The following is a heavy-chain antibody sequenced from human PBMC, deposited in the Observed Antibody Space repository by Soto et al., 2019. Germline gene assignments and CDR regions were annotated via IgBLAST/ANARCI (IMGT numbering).Heavy chain of an antibody. D-gene: IGHD5-12*01. CDR3: AGAEHAYSGYYVDY. V-gene: IGHV1-69*02. CDR2: IIPILGIA. Sequence: SVKVSCKASGGTFSSYTISWVRQAPGQGLEWMGRIIPILGIANYAQKFQGRVTITADKSTSTAYMELSSLRSEDTAVYYCAGAEHAYSGYYVDYWGQGTLVTVS. J-gene: IGHJ4*02. CDR1: GGTFSSYT.